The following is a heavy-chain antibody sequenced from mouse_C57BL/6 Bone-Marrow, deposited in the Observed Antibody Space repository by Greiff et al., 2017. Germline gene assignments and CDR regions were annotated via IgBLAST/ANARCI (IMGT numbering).Heavy chain of an antibody. CDR1: GYTFTDHT. Sequence: VQLQESDAELVKPGASVKISCKVSGYTFTDHTIHWMKQRPEQGLEWIGYIYPRDGSTKYNEKFKSKATLTVDTSSSTAYMQLSSLTSEDSAVYYCARMNYGTRGYWGQGTSVTVSS. D-gene: IGHD1-1*01. CDR3: ARMNYGTRGY. V-gene: IGHV1-78*01. J-gene: IGHJ4*01. CDR2: IYPRDGST.